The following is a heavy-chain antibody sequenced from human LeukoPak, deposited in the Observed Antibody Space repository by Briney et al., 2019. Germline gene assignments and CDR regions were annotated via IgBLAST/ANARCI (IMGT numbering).Heavy chain of an antibody. CDR2: IYYSGST. Sequence: SETLSLTCTVSGGSISSYYWSWIRQPPGKGLEWIGYIYYSGSTNYNPSLKSRVPISVDTSKNQFSLKLSSVTAADTAVYYCAREVAARALDDYYYYGMDVWGQGTTVTVSS. J-gene: IGHJ6*02. CDR3: AREVAARALDDYYYYGMDV. D-gene: IGHD6-6*01. V-gene: IGHV4-59*01. CDR1: GGSISSYY.